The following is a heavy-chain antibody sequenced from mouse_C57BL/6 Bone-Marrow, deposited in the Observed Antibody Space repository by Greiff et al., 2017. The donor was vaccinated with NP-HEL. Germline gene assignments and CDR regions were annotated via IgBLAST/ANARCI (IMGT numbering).Heavy chain of an antibody. Sequence: VQLQQSGPELVKPGDSVKISCKASGYSFTGYFMNWVMQSHGKSLEWIGRINPYNGDTFYNQKFKGNATLTVDKSSSTAHMELRSLTSEDSAVYYCARDGNYDAMDYWGQGTSVTVSS. CDR1: GYSFTGYF. V-gene: IGHV1-20*01. CDR2: INPYNGDT. J-gene: IGHJ4*01. CDR3: ARDGNYDAMDY. D-gene: IGHD2-1*01.